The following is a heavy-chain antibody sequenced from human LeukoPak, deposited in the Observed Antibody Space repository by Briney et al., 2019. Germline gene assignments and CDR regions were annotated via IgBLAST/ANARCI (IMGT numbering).Heavy chain of an antibody. CDR3: ARGGRRPPSNWFDP. CDR2: INHSGST. CDR1: GFTFSSYS. J-gene: IGHJ5*02. Sequence: GSLRLSCAASGFTFSSYSMNWVRQPPGKGLEWIGEINHSGSTNYNPSLKSRVTISVDTSKNQFSLKLSSVTAADTAVYYCARGGRRPPSNWFDPWGQGTLVTVSS. V-gene: IGHV4-34*01.